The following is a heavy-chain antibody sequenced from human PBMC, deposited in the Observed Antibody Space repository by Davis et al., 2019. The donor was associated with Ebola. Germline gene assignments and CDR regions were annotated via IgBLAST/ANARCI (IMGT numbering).Heavy chain of an antibody. CDR1: GFTFSSYG. Sequence: GESLKISCAASGFTFSSYGMHWVRQAPGKGLEWVAVIWYDGSNKYYADSVKGRFTISRDNSKNTLYLQMNSLRAEDTAVYYCAKADWKYYYYGMDVWGQGTTVTVSS. CDR3: AKADWKYYYYGMDV. J-gene: IGHJ6*02. CDR2: IWYDGSNK. D-gene: IGHD1-1*01. V-gene: IGHV3-30*02.